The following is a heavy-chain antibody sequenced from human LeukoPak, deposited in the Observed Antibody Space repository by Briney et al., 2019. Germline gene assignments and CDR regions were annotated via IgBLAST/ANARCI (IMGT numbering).Heavy chain of an antibody. D-gene: IGHD4-23*01. V-gene: IGHV3-23*01. CDR1: GFTFSSYG. CDR3: ARRAGGYSHPYDY. CDR2: ISGSGGST. Sequence: PGGSLRLSCAASGFTFSSYGMSWVRQAPGKGLEWVSAISGSGGSTYYADSVKGRFTISRDNPKNTLYLQMNSLRAEDTAVYYCARRAGGYSHPYDYWGQGILVTVSS. J-gene: IGHJ4*02.